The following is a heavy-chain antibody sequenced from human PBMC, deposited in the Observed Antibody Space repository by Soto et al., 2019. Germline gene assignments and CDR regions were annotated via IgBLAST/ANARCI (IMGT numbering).Heavy chain of an antibody. J-gene: IGHJ4*02. CDR1: GFTFSSYG. V-gene: IGHV3-30*03. CDR2: ISYDGRNK. D-gene: IGHD1-26*01. CDR3: ARDAALVGATTGFDY. Sequence: QPGGSLRPSCAASGFTFSSYGMHWVRQAPGKGLEWVAVISYDGRNKYYADAVKGRFTISRDNSKNTLYLQMSSLRAEDTAVYYCARDAALVGATTGFDYWGQGTLVTVSS.